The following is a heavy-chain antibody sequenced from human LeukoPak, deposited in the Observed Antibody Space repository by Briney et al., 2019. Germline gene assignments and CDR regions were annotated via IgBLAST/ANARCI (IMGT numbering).Heavy chain of an antibody. V-gene: IGHV3-23*01. CDR3: AKVSSGWYAYYFDY. J-gene: IGHJ4*02. D-gene: IGHD6-19*01. CDR1: GFTFSSYA. Sequence: GGSLRLSCAASGFTFSSYAMSWVRQAPGKGLEWVSAISGSGGSTYYANSVKGRFTISRDNSKNTLYLQMNSLRAEDTAVYYCAKVSSGWYAYYFDYWGQGTLVTVSS. CDR2: ISGSGGST.